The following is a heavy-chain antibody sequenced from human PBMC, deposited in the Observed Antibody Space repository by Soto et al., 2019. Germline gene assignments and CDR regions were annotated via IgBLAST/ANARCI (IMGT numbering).Heavy chain of an antibody. CDR1: GGTFSSYA. CDR2: IIPIFSTT. CDR3: AGGEHAITWFYFDY. D-gene: IGHD3-10*01. J-gene: IGHJ4*02. Sequence: QVQLVQSGAEVKKPGSSVKVSCKASGGTFSSYAISWVRQAPGQGLEWMGDIIPIFSTTRHAQKFQGRVTITAAESTTTAYMELNSLTSDDTAVYYCAGGEHAITWFYFDYWGQGTLVTVSS. V-gene: IGHV1-69*01.